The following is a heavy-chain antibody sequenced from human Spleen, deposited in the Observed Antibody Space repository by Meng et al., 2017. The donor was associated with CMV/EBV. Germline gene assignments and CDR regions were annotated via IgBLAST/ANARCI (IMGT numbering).Heavy chain of an antibody. CDR2: IWSHGSNE. CDR1: GFSFTNSG. CDR3: AKDWTGGNSRFHYY. J-gene: IGHJ4*02. D-gene: IGHD3/OR15-3a*01. V-gene: IGHV3-33*06. Sequence: AYGFSFTNSGIHWVRQAPGKGLEWVAVIWSHGSNEYYADSVKGRFTISRDDSKSTVYLQMNSLRAEDTALYYCAKDWTGGNSRFHYYWGQGTLVTVSS.